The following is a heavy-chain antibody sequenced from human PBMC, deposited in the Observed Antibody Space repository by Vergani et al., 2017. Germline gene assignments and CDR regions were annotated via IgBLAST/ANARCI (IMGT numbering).Heavy chain of an antibody. CDR2: INHSGST. Sequence: QVQLQQWGAGLLKPSETLSLTCAVYGGSFSGYYWSWIRQPPGKGLEWIGEINHSGSTNYNPSLKSRVTISVDTSKNQFSPKLSSVTAADTAVYYCARGQVVVPAAVNFDYWGQGTLVTVSS. J-gene: IGHJ4*02. CDR1: GGSFSGYY. D-gene: IGHD2-2*01. CDR3: ARGQVVVPAAVNFDY. V-gene: IGHV4-34*01.